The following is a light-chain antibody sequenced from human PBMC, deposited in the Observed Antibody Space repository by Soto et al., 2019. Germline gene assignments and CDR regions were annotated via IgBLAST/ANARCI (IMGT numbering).Light chain of an antibody. CDR2: SNN. J-gene: IGLJ2*01. CDR1: SSNIGSNT. V-gene: IGLV1-44*01. Sequence: QSVLTQPPSASATPGQRVTISCSGGSSNIGSNTVNWYQQLPGTAPKLLIHSNNQRPSGVPDRFSDSKSGTSASLAISGLQSEDEADYYCAAWDDSLNGVVFGGGTKVTVL. CDR3: AAWDDSLNGVV.